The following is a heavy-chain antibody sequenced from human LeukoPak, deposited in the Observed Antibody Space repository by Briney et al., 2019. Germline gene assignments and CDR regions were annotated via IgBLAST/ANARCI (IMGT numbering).Heavy chain of an antibody. J-gene: IGHJ5*02. V-gene: IGHV4-34*01. Sequence: PSETLSLTCAVYGGSFSDYYLSWIRQPPRKGLEWIGEINHSGSTNYNPSLKSRVTISVDTSKNQFSLKLSSVTAADTAVYYCARPPFGPWGQGTLVTVSS. CDR1: GGSFSDYY. CDR2: INHSGST. CDR3: ARPPFGP.